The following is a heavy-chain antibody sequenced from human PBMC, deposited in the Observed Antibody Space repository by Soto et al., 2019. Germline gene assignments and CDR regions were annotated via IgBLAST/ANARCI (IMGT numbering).Heavy chain of an antibody. V-gene: IGHV3-23*01. CDR3: ANRHLAPAEDFSGGSCQSEGFDF. CDR1: GFTFSSYA. CDR2: ISGSGGST. D-gene: IGHD2-15*01. J-gene: IGHJ4*02. Sequence: PGGSLRLSCAASGFTFSSYAMSWVRQAPGKGLEWVSAISGSGGSTYYADSVKGRFTISRDNSKNTLYLQMNSLRAEDTAVYYCANRHLAPAEDFSGGSCQSEGFDFWGQGTLVTVSS.